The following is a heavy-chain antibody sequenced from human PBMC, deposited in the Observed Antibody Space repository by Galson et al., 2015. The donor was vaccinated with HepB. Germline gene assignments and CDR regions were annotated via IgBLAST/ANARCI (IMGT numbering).Heavy chain of an antibody. CDR2: INPNSGGT. J-gene: IGHJ3*02. CDR1: GYTFTGYY. Sequence: SVKVSCKASGYTFTGYYMHWVRQAPGQGLEWMGWINPNSGGTNYAQKFQGWVTMTRDTSISTAYMELSRLRSDDTAVYYCARTVTGSDRKNNAFDIWGQGTMVTVSS. V-gene: IGHV1-2*04. CDR3: ARTVTGSDRKNNAFDI. D-gene: IGHD2-21*02.